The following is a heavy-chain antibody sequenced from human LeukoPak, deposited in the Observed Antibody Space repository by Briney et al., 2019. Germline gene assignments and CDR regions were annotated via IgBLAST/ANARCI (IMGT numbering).Heavy chain of an antibody. D-gene: IGHD3-16*01. CDR2: IISSSSTYI. CDR3: AKGVPYPPN. CDR1: GFTFSSYS. V-gene: IGHV3-21*04. J-gene: IGHJ4*02. Sequence: GGSLRLSCAASGFTFSSYSMNWVRQAPGKGLEWVSSIISSSSTYIYYADSVKGRFTISRDNAKNSLYLQMNSLRAEDTAIYYCAKGVPYPPNWGQGTLVTVSS.